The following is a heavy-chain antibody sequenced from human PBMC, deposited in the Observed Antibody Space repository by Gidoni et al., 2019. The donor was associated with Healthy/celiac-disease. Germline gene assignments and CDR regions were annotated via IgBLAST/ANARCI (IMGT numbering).Heavy chain of an antibody. Sequence: QVQLVESGEGVVQTGGSLRITCPAAGLPVSSYGMPWVRPAPGQGLEWVAFIRYDGSNKYYADSVKGRFTISRDNSKNTLYLQMNSLRAEDTAVYYCAKARQLVNYYGMDVWGQGTTVTVSS. CDR1: GLPVSSYG. CDR3: AKARQLVNYYGMDV. CDR2: IRYDGSNK. J-gene: IGHJ6*02. V-gene: IGHV3-30*02. D-gene: IGHD6-6*01.